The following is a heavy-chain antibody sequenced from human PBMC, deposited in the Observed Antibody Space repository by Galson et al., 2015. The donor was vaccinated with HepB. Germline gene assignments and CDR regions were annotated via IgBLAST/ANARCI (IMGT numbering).Heavy chain of an antibody. D-gene: IGHD3-9*01. Sequence: SVKVSCKASGYTFTSYYMHWVRQAPGQGLEWMGIINPSGGSTSYAQKFQGRVTMTRDTSTSTVYMELSSLRSEDTAVYYCARAGYDILTGGYYYGMDVWGQGTTVTVSS. J-gene: IGHJ6*02. CDR1: GYTFTSYY. CDR3: ARAGYDILTGGYYYGMDV. CDR2: INPSGGST. V-gene: IGHV1-46*01.